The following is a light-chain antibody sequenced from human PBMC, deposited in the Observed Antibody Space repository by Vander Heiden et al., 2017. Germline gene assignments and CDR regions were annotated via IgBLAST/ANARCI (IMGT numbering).Light chain of an antibody. V-gene: IGLV2-23*02. J-gene: IGLJ2*01. CDR1: SSDVGSYNL. CDR3: CSYAGSSTFVV. Sequence: QSALTQPASVSASPGQSITISCTGTSSDVGSYNLVSWYQQHPGKAPKLMIYEVIKRPSGVSNRFSGSKSGNTASLTISGLQAEDEADYYCCSYAGSSTFVVFGGGTKLTVL. CDR2: EVI.